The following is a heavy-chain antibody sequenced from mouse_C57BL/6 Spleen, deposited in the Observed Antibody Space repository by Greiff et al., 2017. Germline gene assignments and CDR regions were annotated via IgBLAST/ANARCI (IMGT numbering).Heavy chain of an antibody. CDR1: GFSLTSYG. D-gene: IGHD1-1*01. CDR3: ASYYYGSSPPYAMDY. CDR2: IWSGGST. V-gene: IGHV2-2*01. J-gene: IGHJ4*01. Sequence: VQPVESGPGLVQPSQSLSITCTVSGFSLTSYGVHWVRQSPGKGLEWLGVIWSGGSTDYNAAFISRLSISKDNSKSQVFFKMNSLQADDTAIYYCASYYYGSSPPYAMDYWGQGTSVTVSS.